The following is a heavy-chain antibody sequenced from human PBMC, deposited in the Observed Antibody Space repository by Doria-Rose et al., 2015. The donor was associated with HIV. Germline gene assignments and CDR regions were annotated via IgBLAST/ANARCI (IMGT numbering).Heavy chain of an antibody. CDR1: GGSVSSRSYY. CDR2: IYYNGST. D-gene: IGHD5-12*01. Sequence: QVQLQESGPGLVKPSETLSLTCTVSGGSVSSRSYYWSWIRQPPGRALEWIGYIYYNGSTNYSPSLKSRVTISIDTAENQFSLKLSSVTAADTAVYYCARFLSGYPNVFDSWGQGTLVTVSS. J-gene: IGHJ4*02. CDR3: ARFLSGYPNVFDS. V-gene: IGHV4-61*01.